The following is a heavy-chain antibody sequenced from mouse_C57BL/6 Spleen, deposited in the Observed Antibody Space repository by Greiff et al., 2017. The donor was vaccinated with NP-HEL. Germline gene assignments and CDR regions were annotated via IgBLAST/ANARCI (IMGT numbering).Heavy chain of an antibody. V-gene: IGHV3-6*01. CDR2: ISYDGSN. CDR3: AGGDYGYAMDY. CDR1: GYSITSGYY. D-gene: IGHD1-1*01. Sequence: EVQRVESGPGLVKPSQSLSLTCSVTGYSITSGYYWNWIRQFPGNKLEWMGYISYDGSNNYNPSLKNRISITRDTSKNQFFLKLNSVTTEDTATYYCAGGDYGYAMDYWGQGTSVTVSS. J-gene: IGHJ4*01.